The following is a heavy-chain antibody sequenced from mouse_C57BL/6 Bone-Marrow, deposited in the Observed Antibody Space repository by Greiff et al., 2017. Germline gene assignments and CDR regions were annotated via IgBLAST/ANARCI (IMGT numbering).Heavy chain of an antibody. CDR3: ARPYYSNYWYFDD. D-gene: IGHD2-5*01. CDR2: IYPGSGST. Sequence: QVQLQQPGAELVKPGASVKMSCKASGYTFTSYWITWVKQRPGQGLEWIGDIYPGSGSTNYNEKFKSKATLTVDTSSSTAYLQRSSLTSEDSAVYYCARPYYSNYWYFDDWGTGTTVTVSS. J-gene: IGHJ1*03. CDR1: GYTFTSYW. V-gene: IGHV1-55*01.